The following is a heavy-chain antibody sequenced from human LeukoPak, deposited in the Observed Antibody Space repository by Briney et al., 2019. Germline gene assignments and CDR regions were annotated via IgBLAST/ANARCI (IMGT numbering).Heavy chain of an antibody. D-gene: IGHD3-22*01. Sequence: GGSLRLSCAASGFTFSSYAMSWVRQAPGKGLEWVSAISGSGGSTYYADSVKGRFTISRDNSKNTLYLQMNSLRAEDTAVYYCAKSHRPYYYDSRGFYSYFDYWGQGTLVTVSS. V-gene: IGHV3-23*01. CDR3: AKSHRPYYYDSRGFYSYFDY. CDR2: ISGSGGST. CDR1: GFTFSSYA. J-gene: IGHJ4*02.